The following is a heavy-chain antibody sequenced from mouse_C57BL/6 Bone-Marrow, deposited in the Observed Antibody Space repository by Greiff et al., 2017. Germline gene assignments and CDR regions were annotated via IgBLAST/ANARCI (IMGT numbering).Heavy chain of an antibody. CDR1: GFNFNDDY. J-gene: IGHJ3*01. CDR2: IGHENGDT. Sequence: EVQRLQSGADLVRPGASVKLSCTASGFNFNDDYMYWVSQRPEQGLEWVGWIGHENGDTDYASKFQGKATISRDTASNTAYLQLSRLTSEDTAVYYCATVAIYYDYGGWFAYWGQGTLITVSA. V-gene: IGHV14-4*01. D-gene: IGHD2-4*01. CDR3: ATVAIYYDYGGWFAY.